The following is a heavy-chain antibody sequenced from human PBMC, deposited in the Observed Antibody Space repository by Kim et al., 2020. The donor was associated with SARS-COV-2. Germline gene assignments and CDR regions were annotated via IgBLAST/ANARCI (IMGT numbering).Heavy chain of an antibody. Sequence: GGSLRLSCAASGFTFSSYSMNWVRQAPGKGLEWVSYISSSSSTIYYADSVKGRFTISRDNAKNSLYLQMNSLRDEDTAVYYCARGPFLFTSHWPIDYWGQGTLVTVSS. CDR3: ARGPFLFTSHWPIDY. CDR2: ISSSSSTI. V-gene: IGHV3-48*02. CDR1: GFTFSSYS. D-gene: IGHD2-2*01. J-gene: IGHJ4*02.